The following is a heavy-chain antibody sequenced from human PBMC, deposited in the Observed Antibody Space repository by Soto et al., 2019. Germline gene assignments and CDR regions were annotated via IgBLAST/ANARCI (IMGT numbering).Heavy chain of an antibody. CDR1: GGSISSYY. J-gene: IGHJ3*02. V-gene: IGHV4-59*08. Sequence: PSETLSLTCTVSGGSISSYYWSWIRQPPGKGLEWIGYIYYSGSTNYNPSLKSRVTISVDTSKNQFSLKLSSVTAADTAVYYCARRWGDAFDIWGQVTMVTVSS. CDR3: ARRWGDAFDI. D-gene: IGHD3-16*01. CDR2: IYYSGST.